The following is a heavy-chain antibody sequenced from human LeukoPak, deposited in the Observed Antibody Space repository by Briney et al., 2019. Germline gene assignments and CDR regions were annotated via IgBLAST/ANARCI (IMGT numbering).Heavy chain of an antibody. D-gene: IGHD3-3*01. CDR3: ARAGLDFWSGYVDYYYYMDV. J-gene: IGHJ6*03. CDR2: INHSGST. V-gene: IGHV4-34*01. CDR1: GGSFSGYY. Sequence: SETLSPTCAVYGGSFSGYYWSWIRQPPGKGLEWIGEINHSGSTNYNPSLKSRVTISVDTSKNQFSLKLSSVTAADTAVYYCARAGLDFWSGYVDYYYYMDVWGKGTTVTVSS.